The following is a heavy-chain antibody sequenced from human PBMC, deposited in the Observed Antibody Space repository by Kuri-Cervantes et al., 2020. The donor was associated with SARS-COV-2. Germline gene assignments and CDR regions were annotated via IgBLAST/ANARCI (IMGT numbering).Heavy chain of an antibody. V-gene: IGHV3-53*01. Sequence: GESLKISCAGSGFTVANYYMSWVRQAPGKGLEWVSILYGGDKTDYADSVKGRFTISRDNSKNTLLLQMDSLRADDTAVYYCAKDRQNYGFWSGLDYWGQGTLVTVSS. CDR1: GFTVANYY. D-gene: IGHD3-3*01. J-gene: IGHJ4*02. CDR2: LYGGDKT. CDR3: AKDRQNYGFWSGLDY.